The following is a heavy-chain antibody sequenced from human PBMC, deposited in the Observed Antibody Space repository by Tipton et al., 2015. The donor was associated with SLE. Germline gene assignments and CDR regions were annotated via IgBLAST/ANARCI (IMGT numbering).Heavy chain of an antibody. D-gene: IGHD2-2*01. J-gene: IGHJ6*03. V-gene: IGHV4-38-2*02. CDR1: GGSISSGYY. CDR2: IYHSGST. Sequence: TLSLTCTVSGGSISSGYYWGWIRQPPGKGLEWIGSIYHSGSTYYNPSLKSRVTISVDTSKNQFSLKLSSVTAADTAVYYCARGIWIVVVPAAQDYYYMDVWGKGTTVTVSS. CDR3: ARGIWIVVVPAAQDYYYMDV.